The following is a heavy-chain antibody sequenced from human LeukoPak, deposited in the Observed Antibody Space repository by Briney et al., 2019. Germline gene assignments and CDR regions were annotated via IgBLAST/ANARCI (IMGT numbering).Heavy chain of an antibody. J-gene: IGHJ4*02. CDR1: GDSVSSNTVA. CDR2: TYYKSKWYN. Sequence: SQTLSLTCAISGDSVSSNTVAWNWIRQSPSRGLEWLGRTYYKSKWYNNYAISVKSRITISPDTSKNQFSLQLNSVTPEDTAVYYCARGDLPLDYWGQGTLVTVSS. CDR3: ARGDLPLDY. V-gene: IGHV6-1*01.